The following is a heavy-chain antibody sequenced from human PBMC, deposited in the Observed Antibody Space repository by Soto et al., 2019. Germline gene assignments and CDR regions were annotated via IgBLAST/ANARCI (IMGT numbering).Heavy chain of an antibody. J-gene: IGHJ5*02. CDR3: ARYYCSSTSCYLPWFDP. D-gene: IGHD2-2*01. Sequence: SVKVSCKASGGSFSSYAISWVRQAPGQGLEWMGGIIPIFGTANYAQKFQGRVTITADESTSTAYMELSSLRSEDTAVYYCARYYCSSTSCYLPWFDPWGQGTLVTVSS. CDR2: IIPIFGTA. V-gene: IGHV1-69*13. CDR1: GGSFSSYA.